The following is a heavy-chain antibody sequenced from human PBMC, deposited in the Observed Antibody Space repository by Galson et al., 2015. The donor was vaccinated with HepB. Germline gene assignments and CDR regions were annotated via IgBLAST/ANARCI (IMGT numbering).Heavy chain of an antibody. V-gene: IGHV3-49*03. CDR3: TRCPEDSSGYLAAFDM. D-gene: IGHD3-22*01. CDR2: IKSRSYGATT. CDR1: GYTFGNYG. Sequence: SLRLSCAGSGYTFGNYGMSWFRQAPEKGLEWVGFIKSRSYGATTEFAAAVKGRFTISRDDPNSIAYLQMNSLKTEDTALYYCTRCPEDSSGYLAAFDMWGRGTMVIVSS. J-gene: IGHJ3*02.